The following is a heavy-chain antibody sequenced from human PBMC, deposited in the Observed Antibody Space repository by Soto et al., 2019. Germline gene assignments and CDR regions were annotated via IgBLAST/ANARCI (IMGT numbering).Heavy chain of an antibody. CDR1: GGSISNHY. J-gene: IGHJ4*02. CDR3: ARANWYSEY. V-gene: IGHV4-59*11. D-gene: IGHD7-27*01. CDR2: IYYNGNT. Sequence: QVQLQESGPGLVKPSETLSLTCTVSGGSISNHYWSWIRQPPGKGLEWIGYIYYNGNTNYNTSLKSGVTMSVDTSKNQISLRLSSVTAADTAVYYCARANWYSEYWGQGTLVTVSS.